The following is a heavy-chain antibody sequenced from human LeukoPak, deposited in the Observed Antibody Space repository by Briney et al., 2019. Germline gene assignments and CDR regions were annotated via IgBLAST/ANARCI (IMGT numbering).Heavy chain of an antibody. CDR1: GDSISSGSYY. D-gene: IGHD4-11*01. J-gene: IGHJ4*02. CDR2: IYTSGST. V-gene: IGHV4-61*02. Sequence: SETLSLTCTVSGDSISSGSYYWSWIRQPAGKGLEWIGRIYTSGSTNYSPSLKSRVTISVDTSKNQFSLKLNSVTAADTAVYYCAGDSPITTSMDYWGQGTLVTVSS. CDR3: AGDSPITTSMDY.